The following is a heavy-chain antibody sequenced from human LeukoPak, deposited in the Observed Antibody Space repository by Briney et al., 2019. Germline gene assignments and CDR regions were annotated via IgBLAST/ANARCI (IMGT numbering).Heavy chain of an antibody. V-gene: IGHV4-59*08. CDR1: GGSISSHY. J-gene: IGHJ4*02. Sequence: SETLSLTCTVSGGSISSHYWNWIRQSPGKGLEWIGYIYYSGSTNYNPSLQSRVTISLDTSKNQFSLKLRSVTAADTAVYYCARHPGRGAVAGNDYWGQGTLVTVSS. CDR3: ARHPGRGAVAGNDY. CDR2: IYYSGST. D-gene: IGHD6-19*01.